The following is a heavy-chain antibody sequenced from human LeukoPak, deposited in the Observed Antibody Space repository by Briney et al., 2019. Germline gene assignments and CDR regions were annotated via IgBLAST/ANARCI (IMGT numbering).Heavy chain of an antibody. D-gene: IGHD2-15*01. CDR3: AREGLRGFL. V-gene: IGHV4-59*01. CDR1: GGSISSYY. CDR2: IYYSGST. J-gene: IGHJ4*02. Sequence: SETLSLTCTVSGGSISSYYWSWIRQPPGKGLEGIGYIYYSGSTNYNPSLKSRVTISVDTSKNPFSLKLSSVTAAATAVYYCAREGLRGFLWGQGTLVPVSS.